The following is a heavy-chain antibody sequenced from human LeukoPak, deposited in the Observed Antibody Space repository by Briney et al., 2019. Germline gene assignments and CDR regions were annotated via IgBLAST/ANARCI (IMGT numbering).Heavy chain of an antibody. D-gene: IGHD3-10*01. V-gene: IGHV1-69*04. J-gene: IGHJ4*02. CDR2: ITPILDTT. CDR1: GGTFGSYA. CDR3: ARDSTSGSGGF. Sequence: SVKVSCKASGGTFGSYAISWVQQAPGRGLEWMGRITPILDTTNYAQKFQGRVTITADKSTSTAYMELSSLRSEDTAVYYCARDSTSGSGGFWGQGTMVTVSS.